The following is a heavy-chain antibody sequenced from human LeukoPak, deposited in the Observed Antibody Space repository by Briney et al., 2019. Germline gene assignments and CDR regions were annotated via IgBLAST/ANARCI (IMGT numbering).Heavy chain of an antibody. CDR2: ISHDGSDK. V-gene: IGHV3-30-3*01. CDR3: ASPYCSSTSCPCYYGMDV. CDR1: GFTFSSYA. J-gene: IGHJ6*02. D-gene: IGHD2-2*01. Sequence: GGSLRLSCAASGFTFSSYAMHWVRQTPGKGLDWVAVISHDGSDKFYAGSVKGRFTISRDNSKNTLYLQMNSLRAEDTAVYYCASPYCSSTSCPCYYGMDVWGQGTTVTVSS.